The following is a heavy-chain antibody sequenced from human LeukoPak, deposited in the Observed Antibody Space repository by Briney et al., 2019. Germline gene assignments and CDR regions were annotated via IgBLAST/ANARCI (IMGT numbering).Heavy chain of an antibody. J-gene: IGHJ4*02. Sequence: NTSETLSLTCTVSGGSISSYYWSWIRQPPGKGLEWIGYIYYSGSTNYNPSLKSRVSISVDTSKNQFSLKLNSVTAADTAVYYCARGGSLPGGPPLWGQGTLVTVSS. CDR2: IYYSGST. V-gene: IGHV4-59*01. CDR1: GGSISSYY. D-gene: IGHD4-17*01. CDR3: ARGGSLPGGPPL.